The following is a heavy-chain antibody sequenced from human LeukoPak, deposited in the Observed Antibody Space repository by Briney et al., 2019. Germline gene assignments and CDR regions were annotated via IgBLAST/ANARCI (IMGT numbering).Heavy chain of an antibody. J-gene: IGHJ6*04. CDR2: ISSSSSTI. Sequence: GGSLRLSCAASGFTFRSYSVNWVRQAPGKGLEWVSYISSSSSTIYYADSVKGRFTISRDNAKNSLYLQMNSLRAEDTAVYYCASRPSTIVWGKGTTVTVSS. CDR3: ASRPSTIV. V-gene: IGHV3-48*01. CDR1: GFTFRSYS. D-gene: IGHD1-26*01.